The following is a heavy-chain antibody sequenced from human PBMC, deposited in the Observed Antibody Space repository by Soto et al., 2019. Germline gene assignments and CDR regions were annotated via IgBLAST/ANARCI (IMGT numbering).Heavy chain of an antibody. CDR3: ARHAYTSSSSCFDP. Sequence: QLQLQESGSGLVKPSETLSVTCAVSGDSVSSDGYSWSWIRQPPGKGLEWIGYIYHSGSTYYSPSLKSRVTIAVDRSRNQFSLKLSSVTAADTGVYYCARHAYTSSSSCFDPWGQGTLVTVSS. CDR2: IYHSGST. CDR1: GDSVSSDGYS. D-gene: IGHD6-6*01. V-gene: IGHV4-30-2*01. J-gene: IGHJ5*02.